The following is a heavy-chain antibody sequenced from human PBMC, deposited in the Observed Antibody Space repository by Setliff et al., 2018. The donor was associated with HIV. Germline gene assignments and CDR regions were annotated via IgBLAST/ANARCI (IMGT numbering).Heavy chain of an antibody. Sequence: PGGSLRLSCAASGLTFSNYAMSWVRQAPGEGLEWVSAILSTGERTFYADSVKSRFTISRDNSKNTVYLQMNSLRAEDTAEYYCAKELAASGLGYFDSWGRGILVTVS. CDR2: ILSTGERT. CDR1: GLTFSNYA. V-gene: IGHV3-23*01. D-gene: IGHD3-22*01. J-gene: IGHJ4*02. CDR3: AKELAASGLGYFDS.